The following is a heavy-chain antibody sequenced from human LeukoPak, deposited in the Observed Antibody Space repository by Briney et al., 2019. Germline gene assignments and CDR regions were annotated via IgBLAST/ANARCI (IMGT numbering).Heavy chain of an antibody. D-gene: IGHD3-10*01. V-gene: IGHV3-74*01. Sequence: GGSLRLSCAVSGFTFSSYWMHWVRQAPGKGLLWVSRIDSDGSITTYADSVKGRFTIFRDNPKNTLYLQMNSLRVEDTAAYYCAKDLFGGSDDWGQGTLVTVSS. CDR3: AKDLFGGSDD. CDR2: IDSDGSIT. CDR1: GFTFSSYW. J-gene: IGHJ4*02.